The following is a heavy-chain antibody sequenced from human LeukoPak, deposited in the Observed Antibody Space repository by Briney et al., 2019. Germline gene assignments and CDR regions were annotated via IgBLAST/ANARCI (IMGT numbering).Heavy chain of an antibody. D-gene: IGHD3-22*01. CDR1: GFTFSSYE. J-gene: IGHJ5*02. CDR3: ARLVYYDSSGYGTVFDP. Sequence: LPGGSLRLSCAASGFTFSSYEMNWVRQAPGKGLEWVSYISSSGSTIYYADSVKGRFTISRDNAKNSLYLQMNSLRAEDTAVYYCARLVYYDSSGYGTVFDPWGQGTLVTVSS. V-gene: IGHV3-48*03. CDR2: ISSSGSTI.